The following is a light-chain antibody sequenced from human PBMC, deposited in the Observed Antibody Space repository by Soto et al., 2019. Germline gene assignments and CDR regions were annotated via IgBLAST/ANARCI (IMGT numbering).Light chain of an antibody. CDR3: QLYDYSPRTFT. Sequence: EIVLTQSPGTLSLSPGERATLSCRASQSVSSSYLAWYQQKPGQAPRLLIYGASSRATGIPDRFSGSGSGTDFTLTISRLEPEDFAVYYCQLYDYSPRTFTFGPGTKVDIK. V-gene: IGKV3-20*01. CDR2: GAS. J-gene: IGKJ3*01. CDR1: QSVSSSY.